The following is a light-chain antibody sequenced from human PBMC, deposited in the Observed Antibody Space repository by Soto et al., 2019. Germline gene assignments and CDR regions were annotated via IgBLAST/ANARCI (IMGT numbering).Light chain of an antibody. CDR1: QSVANSA. CDR3: QLYGSSPMYT. J-gene: IGKJ2*01. Sequence: EIVLTQSPGTLSLSPGERATLSCRASQSVANSALAWYLQKPGQAPRLLIYGASSRATGIPDRFSRSGSGTDFTLTISRLEPEDFAVYYCQLYGSSPMYTFGQGTRLEIK. CDR2: GAS. V-gene: IGKV3-20*01.